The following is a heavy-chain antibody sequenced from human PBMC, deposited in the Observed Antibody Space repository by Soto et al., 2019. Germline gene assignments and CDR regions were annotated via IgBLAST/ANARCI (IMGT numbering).Heavy chain of an antibody. CDR1: GYTFINYG. V-gene: IGHV1-18*01. CDR3: ARDPPPPDY. Sequence: ASVKVSCKASGYTFINYGVSWVRQAPGQGLEWMGWITANNGNTHYEEKFQGRVTMTTDTSTSTAYMELRSLRSDDTAVYYCARDPPPPDYWGQGTLVTVSS. J-gene: IGHJ4*02. CDR2: ITANNGNT.